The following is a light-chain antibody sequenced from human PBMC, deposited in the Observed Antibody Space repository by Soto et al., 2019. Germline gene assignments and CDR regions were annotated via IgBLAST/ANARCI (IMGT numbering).Light chain of an antibody. J-gene: IGKJ1*01. CDR2: DAS. CDR1: QTVSSN. CDR3: QQYNNWPPWT. Sequence: EIVMTQSPATLSVSPGEGATLSCRASQTVSSNLAWYQQKPGQAPRLLIYDASTRATGIPARFSGSGSGTEFTLTISSLQSEDVAVYYCQQYNNWPPWTFGQGTKVEIK. V-gene: IGKV3-15*01.